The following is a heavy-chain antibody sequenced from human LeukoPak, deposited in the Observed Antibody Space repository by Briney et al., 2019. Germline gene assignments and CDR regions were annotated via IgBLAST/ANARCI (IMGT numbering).Heavy chain of an antibody. CDR1: GGSFSGYY. V-gene: IGHV4-34*01. CDR3: ARSRSSVYYYGSGSPHY. D-gene: IGHD3-10*01. CDR2: INHSGST. J-gene: IGHJ4*02. Sequence: SETLSLTCAVYGGSFSGYYWSWIRQPPGKGLEWIGEINHSGSTNYNPSLKSRVTISVDTSKNQSSLKLSSVTAADTAVYYCARSRSSVYYYGSGSPHYWGQGTLVTVSS.